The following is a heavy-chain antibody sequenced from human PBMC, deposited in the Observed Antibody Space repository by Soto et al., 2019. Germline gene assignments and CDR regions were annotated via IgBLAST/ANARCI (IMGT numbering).Heavy chain of an antibody. CDR1: GGSISSSSYY. V-gene: IGHV4-39*02. CDR2: IYYSGST. CDR3: AREPLGFWSGYRVLTTGY. D-gene: IGHD3-3*01. Sequence: PSETLSLTCTVSGGSISSSSYYWGWIRQPPGKGLEWIGSIYYSGSTYYNPSLKSRVTISVDTSKNQFSLKLSSVTAADTAVYYCAREPLGFWSGYRVLTTGYWGQGTLVTVSS. J-gene: IGHJ4*02.